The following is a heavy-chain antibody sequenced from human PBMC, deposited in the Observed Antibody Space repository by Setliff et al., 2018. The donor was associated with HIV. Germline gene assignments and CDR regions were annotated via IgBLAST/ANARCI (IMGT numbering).Heavy chain of an antibody. CDR1: GFTFSSYT. CDR2: ISYSTGYI. V-gene: IGHV3-21*01. CDR3: ARGVAAAGTDY. D-gene: IGHD6-13*01. Sequence: LSLTCAASGFTFSSYTMNWVRQAPGKGLEWVSSISYSTGYIYYADSVKGRFTISRDNAKSSLYLQMNSLRAEDTAVYYCARGVAAAGTDYWGQGTLVTVSS. J-gene: IGHJ4*02.